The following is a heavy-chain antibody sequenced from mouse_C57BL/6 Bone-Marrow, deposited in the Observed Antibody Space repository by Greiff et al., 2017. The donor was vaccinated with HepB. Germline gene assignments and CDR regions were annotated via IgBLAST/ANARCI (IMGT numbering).Heavy chain of an antibody. CDR3: AMWLLRAMDY. Sequence: EVKVEESGPGLVKPSQSLSLTCSVTGYSITSGYYWNWIRQFPGNKLEWMGYISYDGSNNYNPSLKNRISITRDTSKNQFFLKLNSVTTEDTATYYCAMWLLRAMDYWGQGTSVTVSS. V-gene: IGHV3-6*01. D-gene: IGHD2-3*01. CDR2: ISYDGSN. J-gene: IGHJ4*01. CDR1: GYSITSGYY.